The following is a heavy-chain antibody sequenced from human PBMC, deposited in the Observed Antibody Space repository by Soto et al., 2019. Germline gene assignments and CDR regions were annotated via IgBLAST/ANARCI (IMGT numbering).Heavy chain of an antibody. D-gene: IGHD3-3*01. CDR2: ISSSSSYI. Sequence: GGSLRLSCAASGFTFSSYSMNWVRQAPGKGLEWVSSISSSSSYIYYADSVKGRFTISRDNAKNSLYLQMNSLRAEDTAVYYCARVGDYDFWCDYYYYGMDVWGQGTTVTVSS. CDR3: ARVGDYDFWCDYYYYGMDV. V-gene: IGHV3-21*01. CDR1: GFTFSSYS. J-gene: IGHJ6*02.